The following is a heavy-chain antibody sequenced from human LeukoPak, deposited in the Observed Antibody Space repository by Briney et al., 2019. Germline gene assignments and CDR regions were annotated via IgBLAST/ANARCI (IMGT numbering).Heavy chain of an antibody. CDR3: ARGPPNWGYDY. CDR2: INAGNGNT. V-gene: IGHV1-3*01. J-gene: IGHJ4*02. D-gene: IGHD7-27*01. Sequence: ASVKVSCEASGYTFTSYDINWVRQATGQGLEWMGWINAGNGNTKYSQKFQGRVTITRDTSASTAYMELSSLRSDDTAVYYCARGPPNWGYDYWGPGTLVTVSS. CDR1: GYTFTSYD.